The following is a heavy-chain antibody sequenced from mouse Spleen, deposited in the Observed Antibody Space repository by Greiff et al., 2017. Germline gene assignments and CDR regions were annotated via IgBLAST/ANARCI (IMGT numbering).Heavy chain of an antibody. V-gene: IGHV1-81*01. CDR2: IYPRSGNT. J-gene: IGHJ1*01. D-gene: IGHD2-14*01. Sequence: QVQLQQSGAELARPGASVKLSCKASGYTFTSYGISWVKQRTGQGLEWIGEIYPRSGNTYYNEKFKGKATLTADKSSSTAYMELRSLTSEDSAVYFCARSVGNRYDAYFDVWGAGTTVTVSS. CDR3: ARSVGNRYDAYFDV. CDR1: GYTFTSYG.